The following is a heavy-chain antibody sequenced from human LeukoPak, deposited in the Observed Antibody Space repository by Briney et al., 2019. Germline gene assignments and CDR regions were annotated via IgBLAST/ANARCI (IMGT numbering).Heavy chain of an antibody. Sequence: PGGSLRLSCAASGFTFSSYEMNWVRQAPGKGLEWVSYISSSGSTIYYADSVKGRFTIPRDDAKNSLYLQMNSLRAEDTAVYYCAREGDRGYYDSSGYYYYYYYYMDVWGKGTTVTVSS. CDR2: ISSSGSTI. CDR3: AREGDRGYYDSSGYYYYYYYYMDV. D-gene: IGHD3-22*01. V-gene: IGHV3-48*03. CDR1: GFTFSSYE. J-gene: IGHJ6*03.